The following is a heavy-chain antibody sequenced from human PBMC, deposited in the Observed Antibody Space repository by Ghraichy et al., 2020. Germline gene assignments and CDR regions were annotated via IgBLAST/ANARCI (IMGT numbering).Heavy chain of an antibody. V-gene: IGHV3-30*02. CDR3: AKWGGNDGFDI. Sequence: LSLTCAAAGVTFGNYGLHWVRQAPGKGLDWVSFIGYDGSDQNYADSVKGRFAVSRDNSRNIMFLEMNSLTVEDTAVYYCAKWGGNDGFDIWGQGTTVTVSS. CDR1: GVTFGNYG. J-gene: IGHJ3*02. D-gene: IGHD1-26*01. CDR2: IGYDGSDQ.